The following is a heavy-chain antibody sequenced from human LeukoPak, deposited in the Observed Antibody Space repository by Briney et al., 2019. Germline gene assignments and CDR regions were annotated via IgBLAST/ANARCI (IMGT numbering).Heavy chain of an antibody. D-gene: IGHD2-2*01. J-gene: IGHJ3*02. CDR1: GYSISSGYY. CDR2: IYHSGST. CDR3: ARIRGIVVVPAAIRGASDI. Sequence: PSATLSLTSAVSGYSISSGYYWGWIRQLPGKGLGWIGSIYHSGSTYYNPSLKSRVTISVDTSKNQFSLKLSSVTAADTAVYYCARIRGIVVVPAAIRGASDIWGQGTMVTVSS. V-gene: IGHV4-38-2*01.